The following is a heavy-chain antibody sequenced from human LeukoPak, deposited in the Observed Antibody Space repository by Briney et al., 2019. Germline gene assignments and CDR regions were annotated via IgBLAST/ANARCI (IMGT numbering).Heavy chain of an antibody. CDR2: VHHSGRT. V-gene: IGHV4-59*01. J-gene: IGHJ1*01. Sequence: SETLSLTCNVSGASIFNYYWSWIRQAPGKGLEWIGYVHHSGRTNSNPSLGSRVTMSEDTSTSQLSLNLTSVTTADTAVYFCARDLRAKYWGQGTLVFVSS. CDR3: ARDLRAKY. CDR1: GASIFNYY.